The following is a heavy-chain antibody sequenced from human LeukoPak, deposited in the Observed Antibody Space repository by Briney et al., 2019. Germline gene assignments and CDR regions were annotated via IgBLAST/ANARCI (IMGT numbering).Heavy chain of an antibody. CDR2: IYVGDSGT. Sequence: GESLKISCKGSGYRFTSYWIGWVRQMPGKGLEWMGIIYVGDSGTKYSPSFQGQVAFSADKSISTAYLHWSSLKASDTAIYYCARQGIQLWSSYYYYYYMDVWGKGTTVTVSS. CDR3: ARQGIQLWSSYYYYYYMDV. V-gene: IGHV5-51*01. J-gene: IGHJ6*03. CDR1: GYRFTSYW. D-gene: IGHD5-18*01.